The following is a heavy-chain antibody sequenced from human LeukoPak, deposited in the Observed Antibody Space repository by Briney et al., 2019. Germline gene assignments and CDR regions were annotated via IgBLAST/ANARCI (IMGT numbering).Heavy chain of an antibody. D-gene: IGHD6-13*01. Sequence: ASVKVSCKASGYTFTDYYMHWVRQAPGQGLEWMGWINPNSGGTKYAQKFEGRVTMTRDTSNSTAYMELSRVTSDDTAVYYCARGGIRTAASKFDYWGQGTLVTVSS. CDR3: ARGGIRTAASKFDY. CDR2: INPNSGGT. J-gene: IGHJ4*02. V-gene: IGHV1-2*02. CDR1: GYTFTDYY.